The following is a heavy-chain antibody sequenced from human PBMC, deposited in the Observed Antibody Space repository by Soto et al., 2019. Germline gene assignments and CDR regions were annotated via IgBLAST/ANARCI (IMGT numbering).Heavy chain of an antibody. Sequence: GGSLRLSCAASVLTFSSYAMSWVRQAPGKGLEWVSAISGSGGSTYYADSVKGRFTISRDNSKNTLYLQMNSLRAEDTAVYYCAKIDGVLVHGAFDIWGQGTMVTVSS. CDR2: ISGSGGST. J-gene: IGHJ3*02. CDR1: VLTFSSYA. D-gene: IGHD6-13*01. CDR3: AKIDGVLVHGAFDI. V-gene: IGHV3-23*01.